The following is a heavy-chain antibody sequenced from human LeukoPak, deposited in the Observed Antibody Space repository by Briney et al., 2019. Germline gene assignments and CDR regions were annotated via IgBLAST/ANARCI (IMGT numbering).Heavy chain of an antibody. D-gene: IGHD5-12*01. J-gene: IGHJ3*02. Sequence: GGSLRLSCAASGFTFSSYAMTWVRQAQGKGLEWVSGISGSGGSSYSADSVKGRFTISRDNSKKTLYMQMNSLRAEDTAVYYCTKHRGGWIDAFDIWGQGTMVTVSS. CDR3: TKHRGGWIDAFDI. V-gene: IGHV3-23*01. CDR1: GFTFSSYA. CDR2: ISGSGGSS.